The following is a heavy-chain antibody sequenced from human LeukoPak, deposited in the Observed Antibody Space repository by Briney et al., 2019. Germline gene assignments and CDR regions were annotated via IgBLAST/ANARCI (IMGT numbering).Heavy chain of an antibody. J-gene: IGHJ4*02. CDR1: GFTFSSYA. CDR2: ISGSGGST. D-gene: IGHD3-16*01. CDR3: AKHVTEGGFDY. Sequence: GESLRLSCAASGFTFSSYAMSWVRQAPGKGLEWVSAISGSGGSTYYADSVKGRSTISRDNSKNTLYLQMNSLRAEDTAVYYCAKHVTEGGFDYWGQGTLVTVSS. V-gene: IGHV3-23*01.